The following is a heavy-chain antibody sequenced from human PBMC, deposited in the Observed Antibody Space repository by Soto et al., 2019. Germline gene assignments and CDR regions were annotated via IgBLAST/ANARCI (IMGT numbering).Heavy chain of an antibody. CDR2: ISDDRSYI. J-gene: IGHJ1*01. D-gene: IGHD3-16*01. Sequence: PGGSLRLSCAASGFMFSAYTMNWVRQAPGQGLEWLSSISDDRSYIDYADSLRGRFTVSRDNARNSLCLQIDCLGVEATAVYYCATPYYFNHWGPGTLVTVSS. CDR3: ATPYYFNH. V-gene: IGHV3-21*06. CDR1: GFMFSAYT.